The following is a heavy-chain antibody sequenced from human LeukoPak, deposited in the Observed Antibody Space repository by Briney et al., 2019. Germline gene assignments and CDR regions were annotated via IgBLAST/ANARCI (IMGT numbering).Heavy chain of an antibody. Sequence: GGTLRLSCAASGFTFSGYAMTWVRQAPGKGLEWVSTVSAGGGSTYYADSVKGRFTISRDNPKNTLHLQMNSLRAEDTAVYYCAKRLYGSGGYYQFDYWGQGTLVTVSS. J-gene: IGHJ4*02. D-gene: IGHD3-10*01. CDR1: GFTFSGYA. CDR2: VSAGGGST. V-gene: IGHV3-23*01. CDR3: AKRLYGSGGYYQFDY.